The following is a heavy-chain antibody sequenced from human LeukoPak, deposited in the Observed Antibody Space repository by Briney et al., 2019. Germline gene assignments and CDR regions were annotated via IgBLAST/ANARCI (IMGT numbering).Heavy chain of an antibody. CDR3: ASPTLEWLFDGMDV. V-gene: IGHV1-8*01. CDR1: GYTFTSYD. Sequence: ASVKVSCKASGYTFTSYDINWVRQATGQGLEWMGWMNPNSGNTGYAQKFQGRVTMTRNTSISTAYMELSSLRPEDTAVYYCASPTLEWLFDGMDVWGQGTTVTVSS. J-gene: IGHJ6*02. CDR2: MNPNSGNT. D-gene: IGHD3-3*01.